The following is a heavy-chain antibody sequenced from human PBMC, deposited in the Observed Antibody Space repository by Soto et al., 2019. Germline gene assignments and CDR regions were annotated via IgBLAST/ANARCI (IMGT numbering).Heavy chain of an antibody. J-gene: IGHJ6*02. D-gene: IGHD3-10*01. V-gene: IGHV3-48*02. CDR2: ISSSSSTI. Sequence: EVQLVESGGGLVQPGGSLRLSCAASGFTFSSYSMNWVRQAPGKGLEWVSYISSSSSTIYYADSVKGRFTISRDNAKNSLYLQMNSLRDEDTAVYYCARDWDGSGSYYPVRYYYGMDVWGQGTTVTVSS. CDR1: GFTFSSYS. CDR3: ARDWDGSGSYYPVRYYYGMDV.